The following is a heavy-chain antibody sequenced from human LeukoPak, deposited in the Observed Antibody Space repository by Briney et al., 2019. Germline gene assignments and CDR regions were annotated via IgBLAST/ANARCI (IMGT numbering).Heavy chain of an antibody. V-gene: IGHV4-59*08. D-gene: IGHD6-19*01. CDR3: ARHSGAGTGFVY. CDR2: IYYSGST. J-gene: IGHJ4*02. CDR1: GXSISSYY. Sequence: SETLSLTCTVSGXSISSYYWSWIRQPPGKGLQWIGYIYYSGSTNYNPSLKSRVTISVDTSKNQFSLKLSSVTAADTAVYYCARHSGAGTGFVYWGQGTLVTVSS.